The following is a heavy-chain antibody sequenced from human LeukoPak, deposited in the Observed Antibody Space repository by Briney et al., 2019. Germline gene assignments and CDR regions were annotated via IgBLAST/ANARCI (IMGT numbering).Heavy chain of an antibody. V-gene: IGHV1-2*02. CDR3: ARGGSAVLLSTY. D-gene: IGHD3-10*01. Sequence: GASVKVSCKASGYTFTGSYMHWVRQAPGQGLEWMGWINPNSGGTNYAQKFQGRVTMTRDTSISTTYMELSSLRSDDTAVFYCARGGSAVLLSTYWGQGTLVTASS. CDR2: INPNSGGT. CDR1: GYTFTGSY. J-gene: IGHJ4*02.